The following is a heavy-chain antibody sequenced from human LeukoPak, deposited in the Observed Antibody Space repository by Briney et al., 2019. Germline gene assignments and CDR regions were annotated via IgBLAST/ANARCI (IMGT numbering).Heavy chain of an antibody. J-gene: IGHJ4*02. V-gene: IGHV5-51*01. CDR1: GYSFTSYW. D-gene: IGHD2-2*01. CDR2: IYPGDSDT. CDR3: ARLRLMSGQLPAYYFDY. Sequence: GEPLKTSCKGSGYSFTSYWIGWVRQIPGKGLEWMGIIYPGDSDTRYSTSFQGQVTISADKSISTAYLQWSSLKAPDTAMYYWARLRLMSGQLPAYYFDYWGQGTLVTVSS.